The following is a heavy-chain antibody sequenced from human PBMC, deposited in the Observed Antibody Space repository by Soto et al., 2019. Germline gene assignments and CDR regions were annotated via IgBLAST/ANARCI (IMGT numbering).Heavy chain of an antibody. CDR3: ARAEYSSSGTIYWYFDL. CDR2: IIPIFGTA. V-gene: IGHV1-69*01. D-gene: IGHD6-6*01. J-gene: IGHJ2*01. Sequence: QVQLVQSGAEVKKPGASVKVSCKASVGTFSSYAISWVRQAPGQGLEWMGGIIPIFGTANYAQKYQGRVTITAHESTSTAYMELRSLRSEDTAVYYCARAEYSSSGTIYWYFDLWGRGTLVTVSS. CDR1: VGTFSSYA.